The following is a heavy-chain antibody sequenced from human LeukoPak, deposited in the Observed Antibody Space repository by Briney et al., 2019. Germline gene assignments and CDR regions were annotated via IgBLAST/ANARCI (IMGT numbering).Heavy chain of an antibody. CDR3: AKGAHYDILTGHD. D-gene: IGHD3-9*01. V-gene: IGHV3-9*01. CDR1: GFTFDDYA. J-gene: IGHJ4*02. CDR2: ISWNSGSI. Sequence: GGSLRLSCAASGFTFDDYAMHWVRQAPGKGPEWVSGISWNSGSIGYADSVKGRFTISRDNAENSLYLQMNSLRAEDTALYYCAKGAHYDILTGHDWGQGTLVTVSS.